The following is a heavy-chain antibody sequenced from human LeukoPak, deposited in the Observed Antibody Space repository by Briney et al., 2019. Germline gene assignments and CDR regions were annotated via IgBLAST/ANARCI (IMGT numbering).Heavy chain of an antibody. V-gene: IGHV4-61*02. D-gene: IGHD3-22*01. CDR1: GGSISSGSHY. CDR3: ARGTYDYDSSGYYLLAPLDY. J-gene: IGHJ4*02. Sequence: SETLSLTCTVSGGSISSGSHYWSWIRQPAGKGLEWIGRIYTSGSTNYNPSLKSRVTISVDTSKNQFSLKLSSVTAADTAVYYCARGTYDYDSSGYYLLAPLDYWGQGTLVTVSS. CDR2: IYTSGST.